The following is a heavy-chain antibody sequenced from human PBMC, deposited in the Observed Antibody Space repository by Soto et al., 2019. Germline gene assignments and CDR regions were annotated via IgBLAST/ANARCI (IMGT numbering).Heavy chain of an antibody. D-gene: IGHD1-1*01. V-gene: IGHV1-8*01. CDR2: MNPNTGNS. CDR3: ARRAETNGWNGFGADKYYFDF. CDR1: GYTFTSYD. Sequence: QVQLVQSGAEVRKPGASVKVSCEASGYTFTSYDIYWVRQATGQGLEWMGWMNPNTGNSGYAQKFQGRVTMTSDTSLSAAHMELSSLRSEDTAVYYFARRAETNGWNGFGADKYYFDFWGQGTLVTVSS. J-gene: IGHJ4*02.